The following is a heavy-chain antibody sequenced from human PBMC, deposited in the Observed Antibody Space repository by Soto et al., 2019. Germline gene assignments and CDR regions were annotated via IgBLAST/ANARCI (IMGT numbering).Heavy chain of an antibody. CDR1: GYTFTSYD. V-gene: IGHV1-8*01. CDR3: AREKSSYGMDV. CDR2: MNPNSGNT. Sequence: QVQLVQSGAEVKKPGASVKVSCKASGYTFTSYDINWVRQGTGQGLEWMGWMNPNSGNTGYAQKFQGIVTMARITSRGTAYKELSSLRSEDTAVYYCAREKSSYGMDVRGQGTTVTVSS. J-gene: IGHJ6*02.